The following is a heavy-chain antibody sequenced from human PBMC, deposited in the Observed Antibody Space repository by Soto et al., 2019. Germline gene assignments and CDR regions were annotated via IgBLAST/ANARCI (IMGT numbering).Heavy chain of an antibody. Sequence: WETLSLTCAVYGGSFSVYYWSWIRQPPGKGLEWIGEINHSGSTNYNPSLKSRVTISVDTSKNQFSLKLSSVTAADTAVYYCARVTYYYDSSGYLYWGQGTLVTVSS. CDR1: GGSFSVYY. CDR2: INHSGST. D-gene: IGHD3-22*01. CDR3: ARVTYYYDSSGYLY. V-gene: IGHV4-34*01. J-gene: IGHJ4*02.